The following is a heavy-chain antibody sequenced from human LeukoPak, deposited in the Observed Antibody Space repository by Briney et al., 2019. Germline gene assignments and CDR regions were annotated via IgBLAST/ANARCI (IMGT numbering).Heavy chain of an antibody. V-gene: IGHV4-39*07. D-gene: IGHD3-22*01. J-gene: IGHJ4*02. CDR1: GGSISSSSYY. Sequence: SETLSLTCTVSGGSISSSSYYWGWIRQPPGKGLEWIGSIYYSGSTYDNPSLRSRVTISVDTSKTQFSLKLSSVTAADTAVYYCARGEDYDSSGYWAYWGQGTLVTVSP. CDR3: ARGEDYDSSGYWAY. CDR2: IYYSGST.